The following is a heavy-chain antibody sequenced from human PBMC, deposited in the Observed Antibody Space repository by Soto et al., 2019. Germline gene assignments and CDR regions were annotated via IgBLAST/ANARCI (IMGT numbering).Heavy chain of an antibody. D-gene: IGHD6-19*01. V-gene: IGHV4-39*02. CDR1: GGSISSSSYY. J-gene: IGHJ6*02. CDR3: ARDISSGWYYYYYGMDV. CDR2: IYYSGST. Sequence: SETLSLTCTVSGGSISSSSYYWGWIRQPPGKGLEWIGSIYYSGSTYYNTSLKNRVTISVDTSKNQFSLKLSSVTAADTSVYYCARDISSGWYYYYYGMDVWGQGTTVTVSS.